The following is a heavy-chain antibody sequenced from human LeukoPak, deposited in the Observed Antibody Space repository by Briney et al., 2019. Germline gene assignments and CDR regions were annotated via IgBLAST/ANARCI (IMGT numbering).Heavy chain of an antibody. CDR3: ARVLDSGYSDY. D-gene: IGHD1-26*01. CDR1: GGSISNQY. Sequence: SETLSLTCTVSGGSISNQYWSWIRQPPGKGLEWIGYIHFSGSTQYNPSLKSRLTISVDTSKNHFSLKLSSVTAADTAIYYCARVLDSGYSDYWGQGTLVTVSS. V-gene: IGHV4-59*11. J-gene: IGHJ4*02. CDR2: IHFSGST.